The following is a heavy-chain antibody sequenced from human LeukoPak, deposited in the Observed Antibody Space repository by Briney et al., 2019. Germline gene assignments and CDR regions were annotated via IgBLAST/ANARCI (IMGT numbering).Heavy chain of an antibody. J-gene: IGHJ4*02. CDR3: TGPDSYLDY. CDR1: GFTFSGSA. D-gene: IGHD2-21*02. CDR2: IRSKANSYAT. V-gene: IGHV3-73*01. Sequence: PGRSLRLSCAASGFTFSGSAMHWVRQASGKGLEWVGRIRSKANSYATAYAASVKGRFTISRDDSKNTAYLQMNSLKTEDTAVYYCTGPDSYLDYWGQGTLVTVSS.